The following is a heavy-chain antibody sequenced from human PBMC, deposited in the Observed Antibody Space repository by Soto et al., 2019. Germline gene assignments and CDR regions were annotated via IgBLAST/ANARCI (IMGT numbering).Heavy chain of an antibody. J-gene: IGHJ5*01. CDR1: GGSISSYY. D-gene: IGHD3-16*01. Sequence: PSETLSLTCTVSGGSISSYYWSWIRQPPGKGLGWSGYIYYSGSTNYNPSLKRRVTISVDTSKNQFSLKLSSVTAPDTAVYYCARDMLSSGGSFDSWGQGTWVTGSS. V-gene: IGHV4-59*01. CDR2: IYYSGST. CDR3: ARDMLSSGGSFDS.